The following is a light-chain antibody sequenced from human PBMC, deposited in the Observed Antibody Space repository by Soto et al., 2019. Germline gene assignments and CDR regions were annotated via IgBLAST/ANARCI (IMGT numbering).Light chain of an antibody. J-gene: IGLJ3*02. CDR2: EVS. CDR1: STDVGGYTY. V-gene: IGLV2-14*03. Sequence: QSALTQPASVSGSHGQSITISCTGSSTDVGGYTYVSWYQQFPGKPPKLMIYEVSNRPSGVSNRFSGSKSGNTASLTISGLQAEDEADYYCSSYTSGSTLVFGGGTKVTV. CDR3: SSYTSGSTLV.